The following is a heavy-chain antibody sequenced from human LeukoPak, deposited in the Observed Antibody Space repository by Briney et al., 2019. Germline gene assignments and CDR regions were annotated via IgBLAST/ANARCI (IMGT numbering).Heavy chain of an antibody. Sequence: GGSLRLSCAASGFTFDDYGMSWVRQAPGKGLEWVSGINWNGGSTGYADSVKGRFTISRDNAKNSLYLQMNSLRADDMALYYCAKSLSRTTNWYFDLWGRGTLVTVSS. CDR3: AKSLSRTTNWYFDL. D-gene: IGHD4-17*01. CDR2: INWNGGST. V-gene: IGHV3-20*04. CDR1: GFTFDDYG. J-gene: IGHJ2*01.